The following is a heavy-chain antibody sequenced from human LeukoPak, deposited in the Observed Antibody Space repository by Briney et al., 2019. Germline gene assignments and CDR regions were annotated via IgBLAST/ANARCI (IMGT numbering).Heavy chain of an antibody. V-gene: IGHV3-7*01. J-gene: IGHJ4*02. CDR1: GFSISTYW. CDR3: ASWIGRDY. CDR2: IKQDGSEE. Sequence: GGSLRLSCAASGFSISTYWMTWVRQAPGKGLEWVANIKQDGSEEYYVDSVKGRFTVSRDNAKNSLYLQMNSLRAEDTAVYYCASWIGRDYWGQGTLVTVSS. D-gene: IGHD2-2*03.